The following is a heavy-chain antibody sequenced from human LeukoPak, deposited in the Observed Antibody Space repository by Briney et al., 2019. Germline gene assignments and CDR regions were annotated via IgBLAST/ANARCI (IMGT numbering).Heavy chain of an antibody. Sequence: SETLSLTCTVSGGSISSSSYYWGWMRQPPGKGREWIGSIYYSGSTYYNPSLKSRVTISVDTSKNQFSLKLSSVTAADTAVYYCARHTFYYYDSSGYYERPFDYWGQGTQVTVSS. CDR3: ARHTFYYYDSSGYYERPFDY. D-gene: IGHD3-22*01. CDR2: IYYSGST. CDR1: GGSISSSSYY. J-gene: IGHJ4*02. V-gene: IGHV4-39*01.